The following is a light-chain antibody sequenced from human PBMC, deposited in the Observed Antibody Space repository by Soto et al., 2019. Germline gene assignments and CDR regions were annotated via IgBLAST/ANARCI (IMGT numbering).Light chain of an antibody. CDR1: SSNIGSNY. V-gene: IGLV1-47*02. CDR2: SHN. Sequence: QSVLTQPPSASGTPGQRVTISCSGSSSNIGSNYVYWYQQLPGTAPKLLIYSHNQRPSGVPDRFSGSKSGTSASLDISGLRSDDEADYYSAAWDDSLRGYVFGTGTKLTVL. CDR3: AAWDDSLRGYV. J-gene: IGLJ1*01.